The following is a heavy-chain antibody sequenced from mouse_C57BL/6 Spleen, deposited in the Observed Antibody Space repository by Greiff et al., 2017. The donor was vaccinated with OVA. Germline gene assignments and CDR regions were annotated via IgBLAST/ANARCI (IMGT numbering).Heavy chain of an antibody. D-gene: IGHD2-3*01. CDR1: GFTFSDYG. CDR2: ISSGSSTI. Sequence: EVMLVESGGGLVKPGGSLKISCAASGFTFSDYGMHWVRQAPEKGLEWVAYISSGSSTIYYADTVKGRFTISRDNAKNTLFLQMTSLRSEDTAMYYCARDDGYYGAMDYWGQGTAVTVSS. V-gene: IGHV5-17*01. CDR3: ARDDGYYGAMDY. J-gene: IGHJ4*01.